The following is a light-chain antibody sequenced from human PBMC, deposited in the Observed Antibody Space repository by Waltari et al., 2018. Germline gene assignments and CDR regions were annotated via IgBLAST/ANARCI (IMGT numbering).Light chain of an antibody. CDR2: AAS. CDR1: QNVSSN. V-gene: IGKV3-15*01. CDR3: QQYNNWPPMYT. Sequence: EIVMTQSPATLSVSPGERVTLSCRASQNVSSNLAWYQQKPGQAPRVLIYAASTRATGIPARFSGSGSGTEFTLTISSLQSEDFAVYYCQQYNNWPPMYTFGQGTKLEIK. J-gene: IGKJ2*01.